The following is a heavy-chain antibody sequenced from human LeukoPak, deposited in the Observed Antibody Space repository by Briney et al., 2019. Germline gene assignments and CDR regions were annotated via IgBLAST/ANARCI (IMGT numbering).Heavy chain of an antibody. D-gene: IGHD2-15*01. CDR2: ISYDGSNK. V-gene: IGHV3-30*18. Sequence: GGSLRLSCAASGFTLSSYGMHWVRQARGKGLEWVAVISYDGSNKYYADSVKGRFTISRDNSKNTLYLQMNSLRAEDTAVYYCAKGVAGGGFDYWGQGTLVTVSS. CDR3: AKGVAGGGFDY. CDR1: GFTLSSYG. J-gene: IGHJ4*02.